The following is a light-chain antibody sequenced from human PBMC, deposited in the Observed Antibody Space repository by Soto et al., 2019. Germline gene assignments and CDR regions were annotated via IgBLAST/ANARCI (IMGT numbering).Light chain of an antibody. J-gene: IGLJ2*01. V-gene: IGLV1-44*01. Sequence: QSVLTQPPSASGTPGQRVTISCSGSRYNIGSNTVSWYQQVPGTAPRLLLYRNNLRPSGVPDRFSGSKSDTSASLAISGLQSEDEADYYCAAWDDSQKGYVVFGGGTKVTVL. CDR2: RNN. CDR3: AAWDDSQKGYVV. CDR1: RYNIGSNT.